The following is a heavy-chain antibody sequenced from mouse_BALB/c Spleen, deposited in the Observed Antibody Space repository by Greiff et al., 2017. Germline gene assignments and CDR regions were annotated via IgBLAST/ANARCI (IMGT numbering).Heavy chain of an antibody. CDR2: IDTSDSYT. CDR1: GYTFTDYW. J-gene: IGHJ4*01. D-gene: IGHD2-4*01. CDR3: ARGLMIRYYAMDY. V-gene: IGHV1-69*01. Sequence: VQLQQSGAELVMPGASVKMSCKASGYTFTDYWMHWVKQRPGQGLEWIGAIDTSDSYTSYNQKFKGKATLTVDESSSTAYMQLSSLTSEDSAVYYCARGLMIRYYAMDYWGQGTSVTVSS.